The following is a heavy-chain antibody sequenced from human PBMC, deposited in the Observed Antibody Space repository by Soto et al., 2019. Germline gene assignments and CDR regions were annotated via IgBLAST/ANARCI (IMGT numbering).Heavy chain of an antibody. CDR3: ARHGFHRDALDL. Sequence: EMQLEESGGGLVQPGGSRRLSCEASGSSFTNHWMSWVRQAPGKGLEWLANIKQDGGETYYLESVKGRFSISRDNAKDSVYLQMSGLRAEDTAVYYCARHGFHRDALDLWGQGTLVTVSS. CDR2: IKQDGGET. CDR1: GSSFTNHW. J-gene: IGHJ3*01. V-gene: IGHV3-7*03. D-gene: IGHD2-2*03.